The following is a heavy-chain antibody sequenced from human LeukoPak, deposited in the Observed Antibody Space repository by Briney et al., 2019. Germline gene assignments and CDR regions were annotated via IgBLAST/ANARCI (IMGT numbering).Heavy chain of an antibody. D-gene: IGHD2-15*01. J-gene: IGHJ4*02. Sequence: SETLSLTCAVYGGSFSGYYWSWIRQPPGKGLEWIGEINHSGSTNYNPSLKSRVTISVDTSKNQFSLKLSSVTAADTAVYYCAGSRQRSVLNYWGQGTLVTVSS. CDR1: GGSFSGYY. V-gene: IGHV4-34*01. CDR2: INHSGST. CDR3: AGSRQRSVLNY.